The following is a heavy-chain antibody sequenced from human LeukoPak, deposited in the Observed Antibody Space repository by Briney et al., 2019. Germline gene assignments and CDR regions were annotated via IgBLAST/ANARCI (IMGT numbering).Heavy chain of an antibody. J-gene: IGHJ4*02. CDR3: AKGPEWELLSDFDY. V-gene: IGHV3-30*18. CDR2: ISYDGSNK. CDR1: GFTFSDYY. D-gene: IGHD1-26*01. Sequence: GGSLRLSCAASGFTFSDYYMSWIRQAPGKGLEWVAVISYDGSNKYYADSVKGRFTISRDNSKNTLYLQMNSLRAEDTAVYYCAKGPEWELLSDFDYWGQGTLVTVSS.